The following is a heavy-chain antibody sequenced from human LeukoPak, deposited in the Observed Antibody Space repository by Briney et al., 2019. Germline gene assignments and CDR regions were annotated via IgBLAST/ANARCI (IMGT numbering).Heavy chain of an antibody. D-gene: IGHD3-16*02. CDR3: ARVLTGGVWGSYRYTGDAFDI. CDR2: IYTSGST. CDR1: GGSISSYY. J-gene: IGHJ3*02. V-gene: IGHV4-4*07. Sequence: PSETLSLTCTVSGGSISSYYWSWIRQPAGKGLEWIGRIYTSGSTNYNPSLKSRVTISVDTSKNQFSLKLSSVTAADTAVYYCARVLTGGVWGSYRYTGDAFDIWGQGTMVTVSS.